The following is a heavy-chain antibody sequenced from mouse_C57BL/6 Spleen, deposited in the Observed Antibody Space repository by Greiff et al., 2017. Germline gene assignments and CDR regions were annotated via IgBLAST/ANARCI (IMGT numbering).Heavy chain of an antibody. CDR1: GYTFTSYW. V-gene: IGHV1-55*01. D-gene: IGHD1-1*01. CDR3: ARGGYYCSSFYFDY. J-gene: IGHJ2*01. CDR2: IYPGSGST. Sequence: QVQLQQPGAELVKPGASVKMSCKASGYTFTSYWITWVKQRPGQGLEWIGDIYPGSGSTNYNEKFKSKATLTVDTSSSTAYMQLSSLTSEDSAVYYCARGGYYCSSFYFDYWGQGTTLTVSS.